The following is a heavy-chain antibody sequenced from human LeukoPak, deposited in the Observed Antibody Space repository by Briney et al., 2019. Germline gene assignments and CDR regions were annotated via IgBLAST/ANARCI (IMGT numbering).Heavy chain of an antibody. CDR1: GYTFTSYD. V-gene: IGHV1-8*03. Sequence: RASVKVSCKASGYTFTSYDINWVRQATGQGLEWMGWMNPNSGNTGYAQKFQGRVTITRNTSISTAYMELSSLRSEDTAVYYCARVSKYQLFVSPYYYYYMDVWGKGTTVTVSS. D-gene: IGHD2-2*01. CDR3: ARVSKYQLFVSPYYYYYMDV. CDR2: MNPNSGNT. J-gene: IGHJ6*03.